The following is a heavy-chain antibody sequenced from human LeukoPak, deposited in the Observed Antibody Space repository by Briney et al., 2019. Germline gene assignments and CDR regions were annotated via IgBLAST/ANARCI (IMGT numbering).Heavy chain of an antibody. V-gene: IGHV3-9*02. CDR3: AKAINRGGGFDY. CDR2: ISWNSGSI. D-gene: IGHD3-16*01. J-gene: IGHJ4*02. CDR1: GFTSDDYA. Sequence: GGSLRLSCAASGFTSDDYAMHWVRQAPGKGLEWFSGISWNSGSIGYADSVKGRFTISRDNAKNSLYLQMNSLRAEDMALYYCAKAINRGGGFDYWGQGTLVTVSS.